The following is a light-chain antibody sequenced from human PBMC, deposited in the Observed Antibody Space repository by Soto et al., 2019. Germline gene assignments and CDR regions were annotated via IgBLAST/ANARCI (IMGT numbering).Light chain of an antibody. J-gene: IGLJ1*01. Sequence: QSALTQPASVSGSPGQSITISCTGSSSDVGGYSFVSWYQHHPGKAPKLMLYDVTNRPSGVSNRFSGSKSANTASLTISGLQAEDEADYYCCSYTIFSTYAFGTGTKVTVL. CDR1: SSDVGGYSF. V-gene: IGLV2-14*03. CDR2: DVT. CDR3: CSYTIFSTYA.